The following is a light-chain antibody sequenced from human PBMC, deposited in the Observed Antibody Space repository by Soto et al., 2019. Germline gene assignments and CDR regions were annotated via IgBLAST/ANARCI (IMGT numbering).Light chain of an antibody. CDR3: QHYGRSAYT. CDR2: GAS. Sequence: EIVLTQSPGTLSLSPGERATLSCRASQSVSSNYLAWYQQKPGQAPRLLIYGASSRATGIPDRFSGSGSGTDFTLTISRLEPEDFAVYYCQHYGRSAYTFGQGTTLKIK. CDR1: QSVSSNY. J-gene: IGKJ2*01. V-gene: IGKV3-20*01.